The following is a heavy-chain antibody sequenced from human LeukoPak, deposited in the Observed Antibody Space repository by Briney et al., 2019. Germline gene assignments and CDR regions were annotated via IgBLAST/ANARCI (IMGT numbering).Heavy chain of an antibody. D-gene: IGHD1-26*01. CDR1: GYTFTSNY. CDR2: IYPRDGST. Sequence: ASVTVSCKASGYTFTSNYIHWVRQAPGQGLEWMGMIYPRDGSTSYAQKFQGRVTVTRDTSTSTVHMELSGLRSEDTAVYYCARCRYSGSYWFYYYGMDVWGQGTTVTVSS. J-gene: IGHJ6*02. CDR3: ARCRYSGSYWFYYYGMDV. V-gene: IGHV1-46*01.